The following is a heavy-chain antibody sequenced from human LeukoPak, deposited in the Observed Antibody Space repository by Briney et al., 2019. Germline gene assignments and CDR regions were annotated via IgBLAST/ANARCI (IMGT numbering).Heavy chain of an antibody. CDR1: GGSISSGSYY. D-gene: IGHD2-2*01. CDR2: IYTSGST. CDR3: ARGSSSSLFDI. V-gene: IGHV4-61*02. Sequence: SETVSLTCTVSGGSISSGSYYWSWIRQPAGKGLEWIGRIYTSGSTNYNPSLKSRVTISVDTSKNQFSLKLSSVTAADTAVYYCARGSSSSLFDIWGQGTMVTVSS. J-gene: IGHJ3*02.